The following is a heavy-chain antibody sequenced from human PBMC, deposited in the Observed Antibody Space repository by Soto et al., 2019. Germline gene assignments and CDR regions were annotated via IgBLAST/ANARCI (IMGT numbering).Heavy chain of an antibody. D-gene: IGHD2-21*02. V-gene: IGHV4-59*01. Sequence: SETLSLTCTVSGGSISRYYWSWIRQPPGKGLEWIGYMYNTGRTVYNPSFKSRVTISVDTSKNQFSLQLYSVTAADTAVYYCARDLWGYCGTDCYPLDVWGQGTTVTVS. J-gene: IGHJ6*02. CDR3: ARDLWGYCGTDCYPLDV. CDR2: MYNTGRT. CDR1: GGSISRYY.